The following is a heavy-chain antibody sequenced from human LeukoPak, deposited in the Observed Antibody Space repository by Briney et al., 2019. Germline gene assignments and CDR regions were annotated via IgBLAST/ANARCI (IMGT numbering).Heavy chain of an antibody. V-gene: IGHV3-13*04. CDR3: GRGGVYSSPDY. Sequence: GGSLTLPCAASGFVFSTYDMHWVRHPTGKGLEWVSAIGTAGDTNYAGSVKGRFPISREDAKNSLYLQLNSLTDGDTAVYYCGRGGVYSSPDYWGQGTLLTVSS. CDR1: GFVFSTYD. J-gene: IGHJ4*02. CDR2: IGTAGDT. D-gene: IGHD6-13*01.